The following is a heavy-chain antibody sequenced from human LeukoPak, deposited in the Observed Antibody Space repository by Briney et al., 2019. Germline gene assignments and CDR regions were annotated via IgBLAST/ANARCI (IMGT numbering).Heavy chain of an antibody. V-gene: IGHV4-31*03. CDR1: GGSISSGGYY. Sequence: PSETLSLTCTVSGGSISSGGYYWSWIRQHPGKGLEWIGYIYYSGSTYYNPSLKSRVTISVDTSKNQFSLRLSSVTAADTAVYYCARDRLLGGNFDYWGQGTLVTVSS. CDR2: IYYSGST. CDR3: ARDRLLGGNFDY. J-gene: IGHJ4*02. D-gene: IGHD4-23*01.